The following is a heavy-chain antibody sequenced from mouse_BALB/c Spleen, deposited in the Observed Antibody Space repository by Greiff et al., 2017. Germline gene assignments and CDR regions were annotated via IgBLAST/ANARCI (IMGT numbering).Heavy chain of an antibody. D-gene: IGHD1-1*01. V-gene: IGHV14-3*02. CDR3: AREFYYYGSSARAMDY. J-gene: IGHJ4*01. Sequence: VQLQQSGAELVKPGASVKLSCTASGFNIKDTYVHWVKQRPEQGLEWIGRIDPANGNTKYDPKFQGKATITADTSSNTAYLQLSSLTSEDTAVYYCAREFYYYGSSARAMDYWGQGTSVTVSS. CDR1: GFNIKDTY. CDR2: IDPANGNT.